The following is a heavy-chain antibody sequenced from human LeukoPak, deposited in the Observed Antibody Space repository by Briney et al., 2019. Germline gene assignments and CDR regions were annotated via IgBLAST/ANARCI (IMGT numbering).Heavy chain of an antibody. CDR3: ARGTASGGSCYWRPCLYYYYYMDV. Sequence: ASVKVSCKASGYTFTSYGISWVRQAPGQGLEWMGWISAYNGNTNYAQKLQGRVTITADESTSTAYMELSSLRSEDTAVYYCARGTASGGSCYWRPCLYYYYYMDVWGKGTTVTISS. CDR1: GYTFTSYG. J-gene: IGHJ6*03. D-gene: IGHD2-15*01. V-gene: IGHV1-18*01. CDR2: ISAYNGNT.